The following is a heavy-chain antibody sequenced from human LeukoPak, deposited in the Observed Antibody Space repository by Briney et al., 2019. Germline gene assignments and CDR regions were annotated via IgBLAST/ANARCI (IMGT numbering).Heavy chain of an antibody. Sequence: GESLKISCKGSGNSFISYWIGWVRQMPGKGLEWMGIIYPDDSDTRYSPSFQGQVTISADKSISTAYLQWSSLKASDTAMYYCAGLTSAYYFDYWGQGTLVTVSS. V-gene: IGHV5-51*01. J-gene: IGHJ4*02. D-gene: IGHD4-17*01. CDR3: AGLTSAYYFDY. CDR1: GNSFISYW. CDR2: IYPDDSDT.